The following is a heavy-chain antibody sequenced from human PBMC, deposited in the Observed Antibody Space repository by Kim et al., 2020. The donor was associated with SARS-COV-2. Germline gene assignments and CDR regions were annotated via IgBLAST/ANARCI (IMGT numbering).Heavy chain of an antibody. CDR1: GGSFSGYY. Sequence: SETLSLTCAVYGGSFSGYYWSWIRQPPGKGLEWIGEINHSGSTNYNPSLKSRVTISVDTSKNQFSLKLSSVTAADTAVYYCARGPFYSGYDQTVDTATWSHWGQGTLVTVSS. D-gene: IGHD5-12*01. CDR3: ARGPFYSGYDQTVDTATWSH. CDR2: INHSGST. J-gene: IGHJ4*02. V-gene: IGHV4-34*01.